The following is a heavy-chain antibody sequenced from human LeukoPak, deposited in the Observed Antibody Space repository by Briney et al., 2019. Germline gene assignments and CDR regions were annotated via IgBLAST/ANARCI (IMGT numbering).Heavy chain of an antibody. D-gene: IGHD1-26*01. CDR2: INPNSGDT. CDR3: ARDAWLVGTTNLYYFDY. V-gene: IGHV1-2*02. J-gene: IGHJ4*02. Sequence: ASVKVSCKASECTFTDYYMHWVRQAPGQGPEWMGWINPNSGDTNYAQKFQGRVTMTRDPSISTAYMALTRLRSDDTAVYYCARDAWLVGTTNLYYFDYWGQGTLVTVSS. CDR1: ECTFTDYY.